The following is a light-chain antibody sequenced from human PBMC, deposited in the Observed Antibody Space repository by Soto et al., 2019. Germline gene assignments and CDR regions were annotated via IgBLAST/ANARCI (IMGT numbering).Light chain of an antibody. CDR1: SSNIGSNY. J-gene: IGLJ1*01. CDR2: RNN. Sequence: SVLTQPPSASGTPGQRVTISCSGSSSNIGSNYVYWYQQLPGTAPKLLIYRNNQRPSGVPDRFSGSKSGTSASLAVSGLRSEDLADYYCAAWDDSLSVYDFGT. CDR3: AAWDDSLSVYD. V-gene: IGLV1-47*01.